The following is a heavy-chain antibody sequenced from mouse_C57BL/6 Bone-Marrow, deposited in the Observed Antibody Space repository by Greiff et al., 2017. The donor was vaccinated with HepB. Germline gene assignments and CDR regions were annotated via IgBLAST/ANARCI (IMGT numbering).Heavy chain of an antibody. J-gene: IGHJ3*01. CDR2: IHPNSGST. CDR3: ARREAYYSTRFAY. D-gene: IGHD2-5*01. V-gene: IGHV1-64*01. Sequence: QVQLQQPGAELVKPGASVKLSCKASGYTFTSYWMHWVKQRPGQGLEWIGMIHPNSGSTNYNEKFKSKATLTVDKSSSTAYMQLSSLTSEDSAVYYCARREAYYSTRFAYWGQGTLVTVSA. CDR1: GYTFTSYW.